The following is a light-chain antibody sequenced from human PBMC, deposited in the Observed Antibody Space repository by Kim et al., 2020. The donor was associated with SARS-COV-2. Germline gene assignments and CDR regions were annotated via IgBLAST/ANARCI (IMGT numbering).Light chain of an antibody. J-gene: IGKJ2*03. CDR3: QHYGTSPYS. V-gene: IGKV3-20*01. Sequence: LSPGERATRSCRASHFVRNNYLAWYQQKPGQAPSLLIYGASNRATDFPDRFSGSGSGTDFTLTINRVEPEDFAVYYCQHYGTSPYSFGQGTKLEI. CDR1: HFVRNNY. CDR2: GAS.